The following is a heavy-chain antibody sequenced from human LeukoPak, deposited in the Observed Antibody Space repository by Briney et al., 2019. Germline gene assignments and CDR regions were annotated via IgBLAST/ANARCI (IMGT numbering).Heavy chain of an antibody. Sequence: ASVKVSCKASGYTFTSYGISWVRQVPGQGLEWMGWISAYNGNTNYAQKLQGRVTMTTDTSTSTAYMELRSLRSDDTAVYYCARRERVSSGWADYYYYYYMDVWGKGTTVTISS. CDR3: ARRERVSSGWADYYYYYYMDV. CDR1: GYTFTSYG. V-gene: IGHV1-18*01. CDR2: ISAYNGNT. D-gene: IGHD6-19*01. J-gene: IGHJ6*03.